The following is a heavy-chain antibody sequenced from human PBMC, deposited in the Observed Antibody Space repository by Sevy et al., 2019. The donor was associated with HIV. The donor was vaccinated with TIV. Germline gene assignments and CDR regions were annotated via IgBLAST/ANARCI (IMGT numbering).Heavy chain of an antibody. CDR2: IHQSGST. Sequence: SETLSLTCAVSGGSISTNNWWSWVRQSPGEGLEWIGEIHQSGSTNYNPSLKSRVTRSVDKSKNQFSLKLTSVTAADTAVYYCARDLNDFWSGPLDVWGQGTTVTVSS. J-gene: IGHJ6*02. CDR3: ARDLNDFWSGPLDV. CDR1: GGSISTNNW. V-gene: IGHV4-4*02. D-gene: IGHD3-3*01.